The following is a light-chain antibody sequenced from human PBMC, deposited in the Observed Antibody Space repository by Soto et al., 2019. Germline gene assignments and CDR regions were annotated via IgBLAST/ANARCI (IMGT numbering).Light chain of an antibody. V-gene: IGLV2-14*01. CDR3: SSYTSISTYV. CDR1: SSDVGGYNY. J-gene: IGLJ1*01. Sequence: QSALTQPASVSGSPGQSITISCTGTSSDVGGYNYVSWYQQHPGKAPKFMIYEVNNRASGVSNRFSGSKSGNTASLTISGLQAEDEADYYRSSYTSISTYVFGTGTKLTVL. CDR2: EVN.